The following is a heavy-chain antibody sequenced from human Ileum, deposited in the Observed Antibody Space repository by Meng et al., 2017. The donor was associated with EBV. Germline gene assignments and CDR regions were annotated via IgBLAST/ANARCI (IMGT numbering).Heavy chain of an antibody. Sequence: QLQLVQSGAEVKQPGASVKVSCKTSGYTFSDHYMYWVRQVPGQGLEWMGRINPNGGGTLYAQKFRGRVTMTRDMSNSTVFMELSRLRSDDTGIYYCARDSEKLLGWFDPWGQGTLVTVSS. CDR2: INPNGGGT. CDR3: ARDSEKLLGWFDP. V-gene: IGHV1-2*05. CDR1: GYTFSDHY. J-gene: IGHJ5*02. D-gene: IGHD6-19*01.